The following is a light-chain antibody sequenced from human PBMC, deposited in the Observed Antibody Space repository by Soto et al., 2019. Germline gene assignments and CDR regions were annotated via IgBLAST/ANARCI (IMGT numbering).Light chain of an antibody. V-gene: IGKV3-20*01. CDR2: GAS. J-gene: IGKJ5*01. CDR1: QSVSSSY. CDR3: QQYGSSST. Sequence: EIVFTQSPGTLSLSPGERATLSFRASQSVSSSYLAWYQQKPGQAPRLLIYGASSRPTGIPDRFSGSGSGTDFTLTISRLEPEDFAVYYCQQYGSSSTFGQGTRLEIK.